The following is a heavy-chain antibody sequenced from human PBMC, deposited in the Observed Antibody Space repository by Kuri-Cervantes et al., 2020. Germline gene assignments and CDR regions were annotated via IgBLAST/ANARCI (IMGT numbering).Heavy chain of an antibody. Sequence: LSLTGAASGFTFSNAWMSWVRQAPGKGLEGVGFIRSKAYGGTTEYAASVKGRFTISRDDSNSIASLQMNSLKTEDTAVYYCTTDSVRITMIVVVMPETFDIWGQGTTVTVSS. J-gene: IGHJ3*02. CDR1: GFTFSNAW. D-gene: IGHD3-22*01. CDR2: IRSKAYGGTT. CDR3: TTDSVRITMIVVVMPETFDI. V-gene: IGHV3-49*04.